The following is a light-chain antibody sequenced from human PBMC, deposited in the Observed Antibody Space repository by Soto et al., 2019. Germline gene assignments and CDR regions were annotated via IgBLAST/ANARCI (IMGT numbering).Light chain of an antibody. J-gene: IGKJ3*01. V-gene: IGKV1-9*01. Sequence: IQLTQSPSSLSASVGDRVTISCRAIQGIANFLAWYQQKPGKAPNLLIYGASTLQSGVPSRFSGSGSGTDFTLTISSLQPEDFATYYCQQLNSFPIPFGPGTKVDIK. CDR1: QGIANF. CDR3: QQLNSFPIP. CDR2: GAS.